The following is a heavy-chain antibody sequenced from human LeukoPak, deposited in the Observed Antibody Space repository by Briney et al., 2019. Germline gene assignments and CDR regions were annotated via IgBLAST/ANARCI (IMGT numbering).Heavy chain of an antibody. CDR2: ISYGGSNK. J-gene: IGHJ4*02. CDR3: ARDQLYYYGSGSLDY. V-gene: IGHV3-30*04. CDR1: GFTFSSYA. D-gene: IGHD3-10*01. Sequence: GRSLRLSCAASGFTFSSYAMHWVRQAPGKGLEWVAVISYGGSNKYYADSVKGRFTISRDNSKNTLYLQMNSLRAEDTAVYYCARDQLYYYGSGSLDYWGQGTLVTVSS.